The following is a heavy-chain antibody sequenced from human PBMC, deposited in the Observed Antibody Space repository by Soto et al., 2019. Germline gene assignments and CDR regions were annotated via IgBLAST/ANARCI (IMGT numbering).Heavy chain of an antibody. CDR2: IWYVGSNK. CDR3: ARNYGDHGAYYFDY. CDR1: GFTFRSYD. D-gene: IGHD4-17*01. Sequence: QVQLVESGGGVVQPGRSLRLSCAASGFTFRSYDMHWVRQAPGKGLEWVAVIWYVGSNKYYADSEKGRITISRDNSKNTLYLQMNSLRAEDTAVYYCARNYGDHGAYYFDYWGQGGLVTVS. V-gene: IGHV3-33*01. J-gene: IGHJ4*02.